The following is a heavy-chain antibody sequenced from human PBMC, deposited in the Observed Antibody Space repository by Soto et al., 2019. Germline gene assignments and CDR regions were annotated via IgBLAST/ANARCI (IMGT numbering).Heavy chain of an antibody. CDR3: AREMASTYFFDY. D-gene: IGHD1-1*01. V-gene: IGHV1-46*01. Sequence: QVQLVQSGAEVRKPGASMKISCKASGYPFTRYFVHWLRQAPGQGLEWMGNSDPSGGSPTYAQKFQDRVTMITDTSTSSVYMELTSLSSDDSAVYYCAREMASTYFFDYWGQGTLVTVSS. CDR2: SDPSGGSP. CDR1: GYPFTRYF. J-gene: IGHJ4*02.